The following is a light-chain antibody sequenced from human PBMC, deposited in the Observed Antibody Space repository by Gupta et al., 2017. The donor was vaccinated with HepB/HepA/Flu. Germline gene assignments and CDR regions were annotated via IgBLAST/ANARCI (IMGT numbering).Light chain of an antibody. V-gene: IGLV1-44*01. CDR3: AAWDDSLNGLYV. CDR1: SSNIGSNT. CDR2: RDD. J-gene: IGLJ1*01. Sequence: QSVLTQPPSASGTPGQRVTISCSGSSSNIGSNTVNWYQQHPGTAPRLLIYRDDQRPSGVPTRFSGSRSGTSASLAISGLQSEDEADYYCAAWDDSLNGLYVFGTGTKVTVL.